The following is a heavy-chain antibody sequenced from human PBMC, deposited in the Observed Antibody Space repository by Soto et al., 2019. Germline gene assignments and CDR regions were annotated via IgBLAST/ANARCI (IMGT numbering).Heavy chain of an antibody. D-gene: IGHD2-21*01. CDR2: IYYSGST. V-gene: IGHV4-31*03. CDR3: AASCVGCGGFNYYGMDV. CDR1: GGSISSGGYY. Sequence: QVQLQESGPGLVKPSQTLSLTCTVSGGSISSGGYYWSWIRQHPGKGLEWIGYIYYSGSTYYNPALTSRVTMSVDTSKTQFSLKLSSVTAADTAVYYCAASCVGCGGFNYYGMDVWGQGTTVTVSS. J-gene: IGHJ6*02.